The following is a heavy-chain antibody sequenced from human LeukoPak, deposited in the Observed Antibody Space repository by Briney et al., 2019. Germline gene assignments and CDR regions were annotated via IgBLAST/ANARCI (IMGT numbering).Heavy chain of an antibody. CDR2: ISAYNGNT. J-gene: IGHJ6*03. D-gene: IGHD3-10*01. Sequence: WASVTVSCKASGYTFTSYGISWVRQAPGQGLEWMGWISAYNGNTNYAQKLQGRVTMTTDTSTSTAYMELRSLRSDDTAVYYCARDGSGSFYYYYYMDVWGKGTTVTISS. CDR3: ARDGSGSFYYYYYMDV. V-gene: IGHV1-18*01. CDR1: GYTFTSYG.